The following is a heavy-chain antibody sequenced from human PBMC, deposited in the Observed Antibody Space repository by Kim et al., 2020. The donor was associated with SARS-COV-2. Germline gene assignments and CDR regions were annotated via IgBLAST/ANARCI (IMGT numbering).Heavy chain of an antibody. CDR1: GFSSRNYW. D-gene: IGHD5-18*01. Sequence: GSLRLSCVASGFSSRNYWLSWVRKAPGKGLEWVAMIKKDGSEKYYVDSMKGRLIISRDNAKNSMYLQMNSLRAEDTAVYYCASLDTATFWGSSDWGQGTLVTVSS. CDR2: IKKDGSEK. V-gene: IGHV3-7*03. J-gene: IGHJ4*02. CDR3: ASLDTATFWGSSD.